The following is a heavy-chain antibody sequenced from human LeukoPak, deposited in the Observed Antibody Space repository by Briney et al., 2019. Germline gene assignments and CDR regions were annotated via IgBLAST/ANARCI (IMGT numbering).Heavy chain of an antibody. CDR2: IYYSGST. V-gene: IGHV4-61*08. CDR3: ARDSGWLQHDY. D-gene: IGHD5-24*01. CDR1: GGSISSGDYY. Sequence: SETLSLTCTVSGGSISSGDYYWSWIRQPPGKGLEWIGYIYYSGSTNYNPSLKSRVTISVDTSKNQFSLKLSSVTAADTAVYYCARDSGWLQHDYWGQGTLVTVSS. J-gene: IGHJ4*02.